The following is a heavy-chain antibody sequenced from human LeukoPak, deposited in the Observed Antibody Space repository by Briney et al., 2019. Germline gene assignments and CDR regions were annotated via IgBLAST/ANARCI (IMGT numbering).Heavy chain of an antibody. Sequence: GSLRLSCAASGFTFSNYAMSWIRQPPGKGLEWIGEINHSGSTNYNPSLKSRVTISVDTSKNQFSLKLSSVTAADTAVYYCAGRSGVTMVRGVIRYYFDYWGQGTLVTVSS. CDR2: INHSGST. J-gene: IGHJ4*02. V-gene: IGHV4-34*08. CDR1: GFTFSNYA. D-gene: IGHD3-10*01. CDR3: AGRSGVTMVRGVIRYYFDY.